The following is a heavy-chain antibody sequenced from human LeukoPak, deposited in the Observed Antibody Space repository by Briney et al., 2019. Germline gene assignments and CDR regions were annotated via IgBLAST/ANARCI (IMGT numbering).Heavy chain of an antibody. CDR1: GFTFSRYW. CDR3: ARVISGYDSSGYRDY. V-gene: IGHV3-74*01. Sequence: TGGSLRLSCVASGFTFSRYWMHWVRQTPSKGLVWVSRINSAGSSTSYADPVQGRFTISRDNAKNTLYLQMNSLRAEDTAIYYCARVISGYDSSGYRDYWGQGTLVTVSS. J-gene: IGHJ4*02. D-gene: IGHD3-22*01. CDR2: INSAGSST.